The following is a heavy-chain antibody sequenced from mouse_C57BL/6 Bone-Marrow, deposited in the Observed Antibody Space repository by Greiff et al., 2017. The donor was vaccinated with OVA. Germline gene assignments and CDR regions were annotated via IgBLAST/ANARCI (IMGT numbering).Heavy chain of an antibody. V-gene: IGHV5-6*01. CDR2: ISSGGSYT. CDR3: ARQGLVYYFDY. CDR1: GFTFSSYG. D-gene: IGHD1-1*02. Sequence: DVHLVESGGDLVKPGGSLKLSCAASGFTFSSYGMSWVRQTPDKRLEWVATISSGGSYTYYPDSVKGRFTISRDNAKNTLYLQMSSLKSEDTAMYYCARQGLVYYFDYWGQGTTLTVSS. J-gene: IGHJ2*01.